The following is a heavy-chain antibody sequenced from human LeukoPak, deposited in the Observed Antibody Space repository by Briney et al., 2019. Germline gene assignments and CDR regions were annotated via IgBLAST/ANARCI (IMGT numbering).Heavy chain of an antibody. D-gene: IGHD3-10*01. CDR2: IYPSDSDT. Sequence: GESLKISCKGSGYIFTNYWIGWVRQMPGKGLEWMGIIYPSDSDTRYSPSFQGQVTISADKSISTAYLQWSSLKASDTAMYYCARISYYYGSGSYYNPSGWFDPWGQGTLVTVSS. J-gene: IGHJ5*02. CDR1: GYIFTNYW. CDR3: ARISYYYGSGSYYNPSGWFDP. V-gene: IGHV5-51*01.